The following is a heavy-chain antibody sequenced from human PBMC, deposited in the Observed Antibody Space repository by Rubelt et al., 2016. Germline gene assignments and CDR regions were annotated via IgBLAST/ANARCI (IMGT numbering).Heavy chain of an antibody. CDR1: GYTLTELS. J-gene: IGHJ4*02. Sequence: QVQLVQSGAEVKKPGASVKVSCKVSGYTLTELSMHWVRQAPGKGLEWMGGFDPEDGETIYARKFPGRVSMIEETSTDTAYMELSSLGSEYTAVYYCATDSGSYALDYWGQGTLVTVSS. CDR2: FDPEDGET. CDR3: ATDSGSYALDY. V-gene: IGHV1-24*01. D-gene: IGHD1-26*01.